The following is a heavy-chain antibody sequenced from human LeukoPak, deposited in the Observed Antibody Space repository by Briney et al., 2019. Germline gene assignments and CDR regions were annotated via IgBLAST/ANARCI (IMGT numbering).Heavy chain of an antibody. Sequence: GGTLRLSCAASGFTFSSYGMSWVRQAPGKGLEWVSAISGSGGSTYYADSVRGRFTISRDNSKNTLYLQMSSLRAEDTAVYYCAKDLNTNYYDSSGGFDYWGQGTLVTVSS. CDR3: AKDLNTNYYDSSGGFDY. CDR1: GFTFSSYG. V-gene: IGHV3-23*01. D-gene: IGHD3-22*01. CDR2: ISGSGGST. J-gene: IGHJ4*02.